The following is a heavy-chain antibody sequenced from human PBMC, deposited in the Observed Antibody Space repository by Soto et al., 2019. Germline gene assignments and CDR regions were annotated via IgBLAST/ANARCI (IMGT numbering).Heavy chain of an antibody. J-gene: IGHJ6*03. V-gene: IGHV3-33*01. CDR1: GFTFSSYG. D-gene: IGHD2-2*01. CDR2: IWYDGSNK. CDR3: ARGYQLRNYYYYYMDV. Sequence: GGSLRLSCAASGFTFSSYGMHWVRQAPGKGLEWVAVIWYDGSNKYYADSVKGRFTISRDNSKNTLYLQMNSLRAEDTAVYYCARGYQLRNYYYYYMDVWGKGTTVTVSS.